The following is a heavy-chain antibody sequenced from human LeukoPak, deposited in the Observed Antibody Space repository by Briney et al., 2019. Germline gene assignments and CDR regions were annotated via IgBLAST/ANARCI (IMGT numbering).Heavy chain of an antibody. CDR1: GFTFSSYA. V-gene: IGHV3-53*01. J-gene: IGHJ4*02. Sequence: GGSLRLSCAASGFTFSSYAMSWVRQAPGKGLEWVSVIYSGGSTYYADSVKGRFTISRDNSKNTLYLQMNSLRAEDTAVYYCARVGRSSSWYRGYDYWGQGTLVTVSS. D-gene: IGHD6-13*01. CDR2: IYSGGST. CDR3: ARVGRSSSWYRGYDY.